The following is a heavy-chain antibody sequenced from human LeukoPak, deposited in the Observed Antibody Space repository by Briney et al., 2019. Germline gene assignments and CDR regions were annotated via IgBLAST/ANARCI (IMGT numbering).Heavy chain of an antibody. CDR2: IYYSGST. J-gene: IGHJ4*02. CDR1: GGSISSGDYY. D-gene: IGHD7-27*01. V-gene: IGHV4-30-4*08. CDR3: ARDYGQLGDFDY. Sequence: SQTLSLTCTVSGGSISSGDYYWSWIRQPPGKGLEWIGYIYYSGSTYYNPSLKSRVTISVDTSKNQFSLKLSSVTAADTAVYYCARDYGQLGDFDYWGQGTLVTVSS.